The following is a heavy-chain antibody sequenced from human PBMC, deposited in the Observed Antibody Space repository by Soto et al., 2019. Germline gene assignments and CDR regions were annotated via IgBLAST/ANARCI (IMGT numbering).Heavy chain of an antibody. CDR3: TRGLGSLDPFDA. J-gene: IGHJ3*01. CDR2: VKGNGGST. V-gene: IGHV3-23*01. Sequence: GFLRLSCAASGFMCINYVMTWVRQAPGKGLEWVSGVKGNGGSTHYADSVKGRFTISRDDSKNALYLQMNSLRADDTVVYHCTRGLGSLDPFDAWGPGTRVTVSS. D-gene: IGHD3-16*01. CDR1: GFMCINYV.